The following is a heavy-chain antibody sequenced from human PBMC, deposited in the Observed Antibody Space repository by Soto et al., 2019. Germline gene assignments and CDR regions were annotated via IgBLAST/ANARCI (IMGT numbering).Heavy chain of an antibody. J-gene: IGHJ4*02. D-gene: IGHD3-10*01. CDR1: GFTFSSYW. CDR3: AREHRGGDFDY. Sequence: EVQLVESGGGLVQPGGSLRLSCAASGFTFSSYWMSWVRQAPGKGLEWVANIKQDGSEKYYVDSVKGRFTISRDNAKNSLYLQMNSLRAEDTAGYYCAREHRGGDFDYWGQGTLVTVSS. V-gene: IGHV3-7*01. CDR2: IKQDGSEK.